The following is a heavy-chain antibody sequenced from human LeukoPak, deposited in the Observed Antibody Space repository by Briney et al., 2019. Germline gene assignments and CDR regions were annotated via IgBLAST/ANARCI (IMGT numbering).Heavy chain of an antibody. CDR2: INHSGST. V-gene: IGHV4-34*01. CDR1: GGSISSYY. Sequence: PSETLSLTCTVSGGSISSYYWSWIRQPPGKGLEWIGEINHSGSTNHNPSLKSRVTISVDTSKNQFSLKLSSVTAADTAVYYCARQYYDILTGYYTFDIWGQGTMVTVSS. D-gene: IGHD3-9*01. J-gene: IGHJ3*02. CDR3: ARQYYDILTGYYTFDI.